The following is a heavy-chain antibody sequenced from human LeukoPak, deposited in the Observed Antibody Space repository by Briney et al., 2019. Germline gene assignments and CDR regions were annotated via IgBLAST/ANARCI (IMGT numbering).Heavy chain of an antibody. V-gene: IGHV3-7*01. D-gene: IGHD2-15*01. CDR2: INTDGNEK. Sequence: GGALRLSCAVSGFTFSTYWMAWIRQAPGKGPECVATINTDGNEKSYVDSVKGRFTISRDNAKNSLYLQMNSLRVEDTAVYYCARDIWRSFDFRGQGSLVTVSS. CDR3: ARDIWRSFDF. CDR1: GFTFSTYW. J-gene: IGHJ5*01.